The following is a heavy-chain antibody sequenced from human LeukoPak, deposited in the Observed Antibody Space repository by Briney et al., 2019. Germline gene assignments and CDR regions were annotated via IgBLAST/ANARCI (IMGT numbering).Heavy chain of an antibody. CDR1: GFPFSTYW. V-gene: IGHV3-74*01. J-gene: IGHJ4*02. CDR2: INGDGSST. CDR3: ATGGYCTGGSCYKGFDH. D-gene: IGHD2-15*01. Sequence: PGGSLRLSCSASGFPFSTYWMFWVRQAPGKGLVLVSRINGDGSSTTYADSVKGRFTISRDNAENTLYLQMNSLRAEDTAVYYCATGGYCTGGSCYKGFDHWGQGTLVTVSS.